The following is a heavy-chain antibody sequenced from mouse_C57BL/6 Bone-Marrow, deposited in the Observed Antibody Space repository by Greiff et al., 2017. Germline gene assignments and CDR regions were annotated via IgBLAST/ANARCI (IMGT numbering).Heavy chain of an antibody. Sequence: VQLQQSGAELARPGASVKLSCKASGYTFTSYGISCVKQRTRQGLEWSGEIYPRSGNTYYNEKFKGKATLTADKSSSTAYMELRSLTSEDSAVXFCAREGDFITTVVSPFDYWGQGTTLTVSS. CDR1: GYTFTSYG. CDR3: AREGDFITTVVSPFDY. V-gene: IGHV1-81*01. J-gene: IGHJ2*01. CDR2: IYPRSGNT. D-gene: IGHD1-1*01.